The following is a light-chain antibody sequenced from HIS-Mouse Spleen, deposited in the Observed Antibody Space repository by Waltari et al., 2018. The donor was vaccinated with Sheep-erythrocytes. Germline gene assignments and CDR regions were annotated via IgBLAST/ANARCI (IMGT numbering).Light chain of an antibody. J-gene: IGLJ3*02. CDR1: SSDVGSYNL. Sequence: QSALTQPASVSGSPGQSITISCTGTSSDVGSYNLVSWYQQHPGKAPKLMIYEGSKRPSGVSNRFPGSKSGNTASLTISGLQAEDEADYYCCSYAGSSTPWVFGGGTK. CDR3: CSYAGSSTPWV. CDR2: EGS. V-gene: IGLV2-23*01.